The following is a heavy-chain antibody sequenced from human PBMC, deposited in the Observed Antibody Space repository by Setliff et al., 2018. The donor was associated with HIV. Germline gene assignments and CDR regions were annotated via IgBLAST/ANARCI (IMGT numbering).Heavy chain of an antibody. CDR3: ARGVAAAGTDY. D-gene: IGHD6-13*01. Sequence: GGSLRLSCVASGFTFSNYDMNWVRQAPGKGLEWVSSISRSSAYIYYANSVKGRFTISRDNSKSSLYLQMNSLRAEDTAVYYCARGVAAAGTDYWGQGTLVTVSS. J-gene: IGHJ4*02. CDR1: GFTFSNYD. CDR2: ISRSSAYI. V-gene: IGHV3-21*01.